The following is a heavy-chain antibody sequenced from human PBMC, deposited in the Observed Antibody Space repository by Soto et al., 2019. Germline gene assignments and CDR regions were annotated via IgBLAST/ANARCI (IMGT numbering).Heavy chain of an antibody. J-gene: IGHJ6*02. D-gene: IGHD3-3*01. Sequence: GPLRLSCAASGFTFSGYWMSWVRQAPGKGLEWVANIKQDGSEKYYVDSVKGRFTISRDNAKNSLYLQMNSLRAEDTAVYYCARDHGTGLEWLPHYYYYYGMDVWGQGTTVTVSS. CDR3: ARDHGTGLEWLPHYYYYYGMDV. CDR2: IKQDGSEK. V-gene: IGHV3-7*03. CDR1: GFTFSGYW.